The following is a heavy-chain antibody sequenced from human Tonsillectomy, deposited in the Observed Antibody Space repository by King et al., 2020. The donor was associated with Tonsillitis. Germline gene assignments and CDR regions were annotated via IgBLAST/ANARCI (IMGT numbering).Heavy chain of an antibody. V-gene: IGHV4-59*01. CDR2: IYYAGST. CDR1: GGSINSYY. CDR3: ARGFWSGAFEI. D-gene: IGHD3-3*01. Sequence: QLQESGPGLVKPSETLSLTCNVSGGSINSYYWTWIRQPPGKGLEWIGYIYYAGSTNYNPSLKSRVTISVDRSQNHFSLKLSSVTAADTAVYFCARGFWSGAFEIWGQGTMVTVSS. J-gene: IGHJ3*02.